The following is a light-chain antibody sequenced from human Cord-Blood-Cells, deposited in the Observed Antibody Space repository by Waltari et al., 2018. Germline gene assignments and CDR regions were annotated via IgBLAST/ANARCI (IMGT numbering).Light chain of an antibody. J-gene: IGKJ5*01. Sequence: DIQMTQSPSTLSASVGDRVTITCRASQSISSWLAWYQQKPGKAPKLLIYKASSLESGVPSRFSGSGSVTEFTLSISSLQPDDVATYYCQKYNSYPITFGQGTRLEIK. CDR3: QKYNSYPIT. CDR1: QSISSW. V-gene: IGKV1-5*03. CDR2: KAS.